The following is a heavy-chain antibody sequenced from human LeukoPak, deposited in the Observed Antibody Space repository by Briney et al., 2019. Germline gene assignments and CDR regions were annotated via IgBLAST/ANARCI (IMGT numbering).Heavy chain of an antibody. V-gene: IGHV1-69*06. CDR2: IISIFGTA. CDR1: GGSFSSYA. CDR3: ARAWDGGNPGSFRDYYYMDV. Sequence: GASVKVSCKASGGSFSSYAISWVRQAPGQGLEWMGGIISIFGTANYAQKFQGRVTITADKSTSTAYMELSSLRSEDTAVYYCARAWDGGNPGSFRDYYYMDVWGKGTTVTVSS. J-gene: IGHJ6*03. D-gene: IGHD4-23*01.